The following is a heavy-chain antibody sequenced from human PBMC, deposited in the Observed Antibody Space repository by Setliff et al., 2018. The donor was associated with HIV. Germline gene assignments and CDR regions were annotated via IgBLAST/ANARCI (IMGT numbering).Heavy chain of an antibody. J-gene: IGHJ4*02. Sequence: GASVKVSCKASGVTFSSYAISWVRQAPGQGLEWMGGIIPIFGTANYAQKFQGRVTITTDESTSTAYMELSRLRSEDTAVYYCAEAGSGYYYFDYWGQGTLVTVSS. D-gene: IGHD3-3*01. CDR3: AEAGSGYYYFDY. CDR2: IIPIFGTA. V-gene: IGHV1-69*05. CDR1: GVTFSSYA.